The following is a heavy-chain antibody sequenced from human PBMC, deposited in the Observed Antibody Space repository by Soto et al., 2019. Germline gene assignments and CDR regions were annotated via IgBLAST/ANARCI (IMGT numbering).Heavy chain of an antibody. CDR3: ARGGSSWWGAEYFQH. V-gene: IGHV4-34*01. CDR1: GGSFSGYY. D-gene: IGHD6-13*01. Sequence: SETLSLTCAVYGGSFSGYYWSWIRQPPGKGLEWIGEINHSGSTNYNPSLKSRVTISVDTSKNQISLKLSSVTAADTAVYYCARGGSSWWGAEYFQHWGQGTLVTVSS. J-gene: IGHJ1*01. CDR2: INHSGST.